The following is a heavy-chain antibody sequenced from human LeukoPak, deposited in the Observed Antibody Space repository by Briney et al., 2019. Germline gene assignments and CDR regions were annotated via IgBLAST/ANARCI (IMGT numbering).Heavy chain of an antibody. D-gene: IGHD6-13*01. V-gene: IGHV4-31*03. Sequence: SETLSLTCTVSGGSISSGGYYWSWIRQHPGKGLEWIGYIYYSGSTYYNPSLKSRVTISVDTSKNQFSLKLSSVTAADTAVYYCARVGQQLARYSWFDPWGQGTLVTVSS. CDR2: IYYSGST. CDR3: ARVGQQLARYSWFDP. J-gene: IGHJ5*02. CDR1: GGSISSGGYY.